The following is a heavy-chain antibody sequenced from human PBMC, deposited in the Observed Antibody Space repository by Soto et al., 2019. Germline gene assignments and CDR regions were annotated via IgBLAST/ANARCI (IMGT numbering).Heavy chain of an antibody. J-gene: IGHJ4*02. CDR1: GGSISSGGYY. CDR2: IYYSGST. D-gene: IGHD2-15*01. V-gene: IGHV4-31*03. CDR3: ARGPQLLLPTPFDY. Sequence: TLSLTCTVSGGSISSGGYYWSWIRQHPGKGLEWIGYIYYSGSTYYNPSLKSRVTISVDTSKNQFSLKLSSVTAADTAVYYCARGPQLLLPTPFDYWGQGIQVTVSS.